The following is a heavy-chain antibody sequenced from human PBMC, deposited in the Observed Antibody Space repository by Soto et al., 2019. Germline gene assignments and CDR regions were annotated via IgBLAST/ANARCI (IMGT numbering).Heavy chain of an antibody. CDR1: GFTFSTYD. V-gene: IGHV3-13*01. CDR3: ARDRSTVPSIYWYFDL. Sequence: GGSLRLSCAASGFTFSTYDIHWVRQTTGKGLEWVSAIGTAGDTYYHGSVKGRFTISRANAENSVYLQMNSLRAEDTAVYYCARDRSTVPSIYWYFDLWGRGTLVTVSS. CDR2: IGTAGDT. D-gene: IGHD4-17*01. J-gene: IGHJ2*01.